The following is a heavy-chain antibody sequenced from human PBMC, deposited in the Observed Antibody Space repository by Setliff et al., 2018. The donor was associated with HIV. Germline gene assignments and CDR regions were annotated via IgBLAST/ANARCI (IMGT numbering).Heavy chain of an antibody. V-gene: IGHV4-61*02. D-gene: IGHD6-19*01. CDR1: GDSISSGGYY. Sequence: SETLSLTCTVSGDSISSGGYYWSWIRQPAGQGLEWIGRIYTSGNTNYNPSTTCNPSLTSRITISLETSRNTFSLRVTSVTATDTAVYYCTRQSPVAGSGAFDIWGQGTMVTVSS. CDR3: TRQSPVAGSGAFDI. J-gene: IGHJ3*02. CDR2: IYTSGNT.